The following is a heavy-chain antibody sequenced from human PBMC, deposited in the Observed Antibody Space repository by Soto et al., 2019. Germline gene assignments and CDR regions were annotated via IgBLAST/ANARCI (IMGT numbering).Heavy chain of an antibody. V-gene: IGHV3-33*01. Sequence: PGGSLRLSCAASGFTFSSYGMHWVRQAPGKGLEWVAVIWYDGSNKYYADSVKGRFTISRDNSKNTLYLQMNSLRAEDTAVYYCARALGVYCGGDCVLDYWGQGTLVIVSS. CDR1: GFTFSSYG. CDR2: IWYDGSNK. D-gene: IGHD2-21*02. J-gene: IGHJ4*02. CDR3: ARALGVYCGGDCVLDY.